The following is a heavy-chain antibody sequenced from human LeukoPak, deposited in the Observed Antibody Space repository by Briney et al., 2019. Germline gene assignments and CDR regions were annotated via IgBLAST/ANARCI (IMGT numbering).Heavy chain of an antibody. J-gene: IGHJ4*02. D-gene: IGHD7-27*01. V-gene: IGHV3-7*01. Sequence: GGSLRLSCAASGITFSGAWMHWVRQAPGRGLEWVANIKDDGSEKYYVDSVKGRFTISRDNAKNSLYLQMNSLSAEDTAVYYCTNWGDTWGLDFWGQGILVSVSS. CDR2: IKDDGSEK. CDR3: TNWGDTWGLDF. CDR1: GITFSGAW.